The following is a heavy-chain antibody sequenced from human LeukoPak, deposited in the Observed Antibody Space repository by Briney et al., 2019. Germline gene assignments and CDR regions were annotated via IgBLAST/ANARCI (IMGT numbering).Heavy chain of an antibody. D-gene: IGHD6-19*01. Sequence: PSQTLSLTCTVSGGSISSGGYYWSWIRQHPGEGLEWIGYIYYSGSTYYNPSLKSRVTISVDTSKNHFSLKLSSVTAADTAVYYCARASSNAYLDYWGQGTLVTVSS. J-gene: IGHJ4*02. CDR1: GGSISSGGYY. V-gene: IGHV4-31*03. CDR2: IYYSGST. CDR3: ARASSNAYLDY.